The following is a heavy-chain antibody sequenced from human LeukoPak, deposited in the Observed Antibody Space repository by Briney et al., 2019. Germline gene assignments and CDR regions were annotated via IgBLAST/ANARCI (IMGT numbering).Heavy chain of an antibody. V-gene: IGHV1-69*05. CDR1: GGTFSSYA. Sequence: ASVKVSCKASGGTFSSYAISWVRQAPGQGLEWMGGIIPIFGTANYGQKFQGRVTITTDESTSTAYMELSSLRSEDTAVYYCARGGDSSSWYTGGNWFDPWGQGTLVTVSS. CDR3: ARGGDSSSWYTGGNWFDP. D-gene: IGHD6-13*01. CDR2: IIPIFGTA. J-gene: IGHJ5*02.